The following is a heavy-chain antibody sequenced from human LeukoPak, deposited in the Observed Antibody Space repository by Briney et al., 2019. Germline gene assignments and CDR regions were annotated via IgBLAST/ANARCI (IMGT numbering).Heavy chain of an antibody. CDR2: INHSGNT. J-gene: IGHJ4*02. CDR3: ARCGGYDYLDGY. V-gene: IGHV4-34*01. Sequence: PSETLSLTCAVYGGSFSDYYWTWIRQPPGKGLEWIGEINHSGNTKYNPSLKSRVTISVDTSKNQFSLKVSSVTAADTAVYYCARCGGYDYLDGYWGQGTLVTVSS. D-gene: IGHD5-12*01. CDR1: GGSFSDYY.